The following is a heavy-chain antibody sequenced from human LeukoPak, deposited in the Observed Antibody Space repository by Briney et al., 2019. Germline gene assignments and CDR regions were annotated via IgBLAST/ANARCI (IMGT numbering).Heavy chain of an antibody. J-gene: IGHJ4*02. CDR1: GFIFSSYW. CDR3: ARDKIVGATHFDY. D-gene: IGHD1-26*01. V-gene: IGHV3-7*01. CDR2: IKQDGSEK. Sequence: PGGSLRLSCAASGFIFSSYWMSWVRQAPGKGLEWVANIKQDGSEKYYVDSVKGRFTISRDNAKNSLYLQMNSLRAEDTAVYYCARDKIVGATHFDYWGQGALVTVSS.